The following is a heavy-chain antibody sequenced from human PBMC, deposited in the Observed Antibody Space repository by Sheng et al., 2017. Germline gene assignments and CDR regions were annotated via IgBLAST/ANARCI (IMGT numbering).Heavy chain of an antibody. Sequence: QVQLQQWGAGLLKPSETLSLTCAVYGGSFSGYYWSWIRQPPGKGLEWIGEINHSGSTNYNPSLKSRVTISVDTSKNQFSLKLSSVTAADTAVYYCARRGRGYSYGRNWFDPWGQGTLVTVSS. CDR2: INHSGST. CDR1: GGSFSGYY. CDR3: ARRGRGYSYGRNWFDP. D-gene: IGHD5-18*01. V-gene: IGHV4-34*01. J-gene: IGHJ5*02.